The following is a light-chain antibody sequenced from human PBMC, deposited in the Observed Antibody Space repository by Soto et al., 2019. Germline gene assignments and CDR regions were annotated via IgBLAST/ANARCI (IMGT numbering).Light chain of an antibody. V-gene: IGKV4-1*01. CDR1: QSVFYGSNNKNY. CDR3: QQYYSSPFT. Sequence: DIVMTQSPDSLAVSLGERATINCKSSQSVFYGSNNKNYLAWYQHKPGQPPKLLIYWASTRESGVPDRFSGSGSGTDFTLTISSLQAEDVAVYYCQQYYSSPFTFGPGTKVDIK. J-gene: IGKJ3*01. CDR2: WAS.